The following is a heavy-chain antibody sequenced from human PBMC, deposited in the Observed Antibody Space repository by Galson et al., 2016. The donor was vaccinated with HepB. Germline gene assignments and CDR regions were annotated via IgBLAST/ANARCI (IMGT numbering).Heavy chain of an antibody. Sequence: SLRLSCAASGFTSDDYTMHWVRQGPGRGLEWVSLVTWDGSVTAHADSVKGRFTISRDNSKNSLYLQMNSLTTEDSAFYYCAKDVKAVAGKGVFDSWGQGTLVTVSS. CDR1: GFTSDDYT. CDR3: AKDVKAVAGKGVFDS. V-gene: IGHV3-43*01. CDR2: VTWDGSVT. J-gene: IGHJ4*02. D-gene: IGHD6-19*01.